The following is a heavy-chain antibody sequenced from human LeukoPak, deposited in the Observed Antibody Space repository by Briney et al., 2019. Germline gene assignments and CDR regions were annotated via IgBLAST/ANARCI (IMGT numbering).Heavy chain of an antibody. CDR2: SDPEDGET. CDR1: GYTLTELS. CDR3: TTGGLVGARFDY. D-gene: IGHD1-26*01. V-gene: IGHV1-24*01. Sequence: ASVKVSCKVSGYTLTELSMHWARQAPGKGLEWMGGSDPEDGETIYAQKFQGRVTMTEDTSTDTAYMELSSLRSEDTAVYYCTTGGLVGARFDYWGQGTLVTVSS. J-gene: IGHJ4*02.